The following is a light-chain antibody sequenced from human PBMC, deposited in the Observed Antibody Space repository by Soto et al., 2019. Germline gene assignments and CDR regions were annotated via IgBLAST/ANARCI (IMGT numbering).Light chain of an antibody. Sequence: EFVLTQSPGTLSLSPGERATLSCRASQTVRNNYLAWYQQKPGQAPRLLIYDASSRATGIPDRFSGGGSGTDFTLTISRLEPEDFAVYYCQQRSIRPLMYTFGQGT. J-gene: IGKJ2*01. CDR3: QQRSIRPLMYT. V-gene: IGKV3D-20*02. CDR1: QTVRNNY. CDR2: DAS.